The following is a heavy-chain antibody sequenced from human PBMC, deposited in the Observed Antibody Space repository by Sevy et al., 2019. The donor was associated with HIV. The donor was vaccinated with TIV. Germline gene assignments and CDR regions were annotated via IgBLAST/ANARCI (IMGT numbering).Heavy chain of an antibody. J-gene: IGHJ6*02. Sequence: GGSLRLSYSASEFTFSSYAMSWVRQAPGKGLEWVSSISGSGRFTYYADFVDGRFIISRDNSKNTLSVQMNSLRAEDTAVYYCAKGFCSGATCPRDYYYYGMDVWGQGTTVTVSS. CDR2: ISGSGRFT. V-gene: IGHV3-23*01. D-gene: IGHD2-15*01. CDR3: AKGFCSGATCPRDYYYYGMDV. CDR1: EFTFSSYA.